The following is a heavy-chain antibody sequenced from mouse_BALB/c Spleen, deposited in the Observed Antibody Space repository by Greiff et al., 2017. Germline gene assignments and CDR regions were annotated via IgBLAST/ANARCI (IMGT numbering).Heavy chain of an antibody. CDR2: INPSNGGT. CDR1: GYTFTSYY. D-gene: IGHD2-1*01. V-gene: IGHV1S81*02. CDR3: TRGGGNYVFAY. J-gene: IGHJ3*01. Sequence: QVQLQQSGAELVKPGASVKLSCKASGYTFTSYYMYWVKQRPGQGLEWIGEINPSNGGTNFNEKFKSKATLTVDKSSSTAYMQLSSLTSEDSAVYYCTRGGGNYVFAYWGQGTLVTVSA.